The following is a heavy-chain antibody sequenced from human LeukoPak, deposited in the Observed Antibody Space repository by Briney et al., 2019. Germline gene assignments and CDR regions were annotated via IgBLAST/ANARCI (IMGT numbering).Heavy chain of an antibody. CDR1: GGSVSGYY. V-gene: IGHV4-59*02. CDR3: ARDREYSSSGLVWFDP. J-gene: IGHJ5*02. D-gene: IGHD6-6*01. CDR2: IYCSGST. Sequence: PSETLSLTCTVSGGSVSGYYWSWIRQPPGKGLEWIGYIYCSGSTNYNPSLKSRVTISVDTSENQFSLKLTSVTAADTAVYYCARDREYSSSGLVWFDPWGHGTLVTVSS.